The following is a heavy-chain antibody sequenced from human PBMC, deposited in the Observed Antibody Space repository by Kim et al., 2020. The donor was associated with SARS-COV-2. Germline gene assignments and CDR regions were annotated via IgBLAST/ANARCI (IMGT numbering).Heavy chain of an antibody. Sequence: SETLSLTYTVSGGSISSYYWSWIRQPPGKGLEWIGYIYYSGSTNYNPSLKSRVTISVDTSKNQFSLKLSSVTAADTAVYYCARSWLDCSGGSCYHMVDI. V-gene: IGHV4-59*01. J-gene: IGHJ3*02. CDR1: GGSISSYY. CDR3: ARSWLDCSGGSCYHMVDI. D-gene: IGHD2-15*01. CDR2: IYYSGST.